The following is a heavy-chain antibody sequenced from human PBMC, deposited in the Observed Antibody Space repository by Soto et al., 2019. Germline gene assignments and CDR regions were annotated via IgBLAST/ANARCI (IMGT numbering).Heavy chain of an antibody. D-gene: IGHD6-19*01. CDR2: ISYDGSNK. V-gene: IGHV3-30-3*01. CDR3: ARGRRGWNVGSYYYYYGMDV. CDR1: GFTFSSYA. Sequence: GGSLRLSCAASGFTFSSYAMHWVRQAPGKGLEWVAVISYDGSNKYYADSVKGRFTISRDNSKNTLYLQMNSLRAEDTAVYYCARGRRGWNVGSYYYYYGMDVWGQGTTVTVSS. J-gene: IGHJ6*02.